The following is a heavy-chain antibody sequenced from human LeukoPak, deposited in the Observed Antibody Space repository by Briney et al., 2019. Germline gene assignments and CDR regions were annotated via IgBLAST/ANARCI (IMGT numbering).Heavy chain of an antibody. Sequence: SETLSLTCTVSGGSVSGGNYYWSWIRQPPGKGLEWIGYIYHSGSTYYNPSLKSRVTISVDRSKNQFSLKLSSVTAADTAVYYCARARGYCSSTSCYPDWFDPWGQGTLVTVSS. V-gene: IGHV4-30-2*01. J-gene: IGHJ5*02. D-gene: IGHD2-2*01. CDR1: GGSVSGGNYY. CDR2: IYHSGST. CDR3: ARARGYCSSTSCYPDWFDP.